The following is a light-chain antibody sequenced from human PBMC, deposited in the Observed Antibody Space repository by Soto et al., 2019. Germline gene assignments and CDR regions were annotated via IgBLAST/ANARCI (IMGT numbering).Light chain of an antibody. J-gene: IGKJ4*01. V-gene: IGKV3-20*01. CDR3: QQYVDSPDT. CDR2: DSS. CDR1: QSINNY. Sequence: EIVLTQSPGTLSLSPGERATLSCRASQSINNYVAWYQQKPGQAPRVLIYDSSIRATGVPDRFSGSGSGTDFTLTISRLEPEDFAVYYCQQYVDSPDTFGGGNKVEMK.